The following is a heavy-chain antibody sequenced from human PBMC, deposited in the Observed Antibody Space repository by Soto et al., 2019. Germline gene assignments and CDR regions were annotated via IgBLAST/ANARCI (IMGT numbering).Heavy chain of an antibody. V-gene: IGHV1-3*01. CDR2: INAGNGNT. J-gene: IGHJ6*02. Sequence: QVQLVQSGAEVKKPGASVKVSCKASGYTFTSYAMHWVRQAPGQRLEWMGWINAGNGNTKYSQKFQGRVTITRDTSGSTAYMELSSLRSEDTAVYYCACFGQRLVRPGWYYYYGMDVWGQGTTVTVSS. D-gene: IGHD6-19*01. CDR3: ACFGQRLVRPGWYYYYGMDV. CDR1: GYTFTSYA.